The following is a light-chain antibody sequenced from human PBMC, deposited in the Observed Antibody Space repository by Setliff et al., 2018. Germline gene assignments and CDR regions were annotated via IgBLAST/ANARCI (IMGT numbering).Light chain of an antibody. CDR1: SSDVGGYNY. V-gene: IGLV2-11*01. Sequence: QSALAQPRSVSGSPGQSVTISCTGTSSDVGGYNYVSWYQQHPGKAPKVMIYDVSKRPSGVPDRFSGSKSGNTASLTISGLQAEDEAEYYCCSYAGVYSYVFGTGTKATV. CDR3: CSYAGVYSYV. J-gene: IGLJ1*01. CDR2: DVS.